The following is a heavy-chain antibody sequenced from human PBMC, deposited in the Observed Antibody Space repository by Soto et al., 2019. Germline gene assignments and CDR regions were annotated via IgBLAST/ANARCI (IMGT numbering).Heavy chain of an antibody. CDR1: GFSFSSYG. J-gene: IGHJ6*02. CDR3: AKEMGDGSGSTRNHYYYGMDV. CDR2: ISYDGSNK. V-gene: IGHV3-30*18. Sequence: GGSLRLSCAASGFSFSSYGMHWVRQAPGKGLEWVAVISYDGSNKYYADSVKGRFTISRDNSKNTLYLQMNSLRAEDTAVYYCAKEMGDGSGSTRNHYYYGMDVWGQGTTVTVSS. D-gene: IGHD3-10*01.